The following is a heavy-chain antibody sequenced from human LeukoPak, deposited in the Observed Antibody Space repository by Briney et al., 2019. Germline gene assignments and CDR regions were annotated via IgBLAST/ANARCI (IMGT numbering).Heavy chain of an antibody. J-gene: IGHJ3*02. D-gene: IGHD3-22*01. CDR1: GFTFSSYS. Sequence: PGGSLRLSCAASGFTFSSYSMNWVRQAPGKGLEWVSYISSSSSTIYYADSVKGRFTISRDNAKNSLYLQMNSLRAEDTAVYYCARVRYYDSSGLDIWGQGTMVTVSS. CDR2: ISSSSSTI. CDR3: ARVRYYDSSGLDI. V-gene: IGHV3-48*04.